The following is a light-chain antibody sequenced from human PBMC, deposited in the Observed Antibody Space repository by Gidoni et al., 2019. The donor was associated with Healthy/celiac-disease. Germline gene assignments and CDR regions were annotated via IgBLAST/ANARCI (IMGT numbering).Light chain of an antibody. CDR1: QSLLHSNGYNY. Sequence: DIVMTQSLLSLPVTPGEPAYISCRSSQSLLHSNGYNYLDWYLQKPGQSPQLLIYLGSNRASGVPDRFSGSGSGTDFTLKISRVEAEDVGVYYCMQALQTPLTFGQGTKLEIK. CDR3: MQALQTPLT. V-gene: IGKV2-28*01. J-gene: IGKJ2*01. CDR2: LGS.